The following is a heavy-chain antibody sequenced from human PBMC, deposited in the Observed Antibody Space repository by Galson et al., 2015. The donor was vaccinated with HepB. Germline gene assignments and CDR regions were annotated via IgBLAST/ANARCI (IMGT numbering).Heavy chain of an antibody. CDR2: TNTISTNI. J-gene: IGHJ4*02. CDR3: ARGLLRLIDY. CDR1: GFTFSSYS. Sequence: SLRLSCAASGFTFSSYSMNWVRQAPWKGLESLSYTNTISTNIYYADSVRGRFTISRDNAKNSLYLQMTSLRAEDTAVYYCARGLLRLIDYWGQGTLVTVSS. V-gene: IGHV3-48*01. D-gene: IGHD1-26*01.